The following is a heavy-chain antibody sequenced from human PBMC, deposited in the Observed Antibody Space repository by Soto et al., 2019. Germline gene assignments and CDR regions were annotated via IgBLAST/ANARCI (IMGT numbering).Heavy chain of an antibody. CDR3: ARDRRYCTNGVCHYYYYYMDV. V-gene: IGHV4-59*01. CDR2: IYYSGST. D-gene: IGHD2-8*01. Sequence: SETLSLTCTVSGGSIRRYYWSWIRQPPEKGLEWIGYIYYSGSTNYNPSLKSRVTISVDTSKNQFSLKLSSVTAADTAVYYCARDRRYCTNGVCHYYYYYMDVWGKGTTVTVCS. CDR1: GGSIRRYY. J-gene: IGHJ6*03.